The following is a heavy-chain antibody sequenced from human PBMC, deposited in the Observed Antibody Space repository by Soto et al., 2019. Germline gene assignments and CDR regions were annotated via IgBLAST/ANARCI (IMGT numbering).Heavy chain of an antibody. Sequence: SETLSLTCAVSGGSISSGGYSWSWIRQPPGKGLEWIGYIYHSGSTYYNPSLKSRVTISVDRSKNQFSLKLSSVTAADTAVYYCARFGAGTTAYYYGMDVSGQGATVTVSS. D-gene: IGHD1-7*01. CDR1: GGSISSGGYS. CDR3: ARFGAGTTAYYYGMDV. V-gene: IGHV4-30-2*01. J-gene: IGHJ6*02. CDR2: IYHSGST.